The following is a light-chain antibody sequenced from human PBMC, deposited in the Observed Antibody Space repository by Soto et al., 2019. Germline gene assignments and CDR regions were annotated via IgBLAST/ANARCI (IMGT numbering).Light chain of an antibody. V-gene: IGLV2-11*01. CDR1: SSDVGCYNF. J-gene: IGLJ1*01. CDR3: CSYVGSYTSYV. Sequence: QSVLTQPRSVSGSPGQSVTISCTGTSSDVGCYNFVSWYQQHPGKAPKFMIYDVTKRPSGVPDRFSGSKSGNTASLTISGLQAEDEADYYCCSYVGSYTSYVFGTGTKLTVL. CDR2: DVT.